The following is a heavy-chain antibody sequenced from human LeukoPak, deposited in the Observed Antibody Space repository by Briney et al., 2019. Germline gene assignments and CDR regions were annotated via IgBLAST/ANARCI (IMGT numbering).Heavy chain of an antibody. D-gene: IGHD6-13*01. CDR3: ARHVGSSWYDLYYYYYMDV. CDR2: IYPSYSKT. J-gene: IGHJ6*03. CDR1: GYTFSTYW. Sequence: GESLKISCKGSGYTFSTYWIGWVRQMPGKGLEWMGIIYPSYSKTIYSPSFQGQVSISADKSISTAYLQWSSLKASDTAMYYCARHVGSSWYDLYYYYYMDVWGKGTTVTVSS. V-gene: IGHV5-51*01.